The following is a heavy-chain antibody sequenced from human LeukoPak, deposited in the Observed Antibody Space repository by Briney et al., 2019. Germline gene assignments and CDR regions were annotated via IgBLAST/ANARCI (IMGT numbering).Heavy chain of an antibody. CDR2: IFHSGRT. V-gene: IGHV4-38-2*01. Sequence: SETLSLTCSVSGYSISNAYYWGWIRQPPGKGLEWIGSIFHSGRTFYNPSLKSRVSISVDTSKNQFSLKLSSVTAADTAVYYCARLAGEGYWGQGTLVTVSS. D-gene: IGHD3-16*01. CDR1: GYSISNAYY. CDR3: ARLAGEGY. J-gene: IGHJ4*02.